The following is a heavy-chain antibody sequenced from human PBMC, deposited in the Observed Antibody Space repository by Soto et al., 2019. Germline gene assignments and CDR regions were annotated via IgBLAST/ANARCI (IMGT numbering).Heavy chain of an antibody. V-gene: IGHV3-30-3*01. D-gene: IGHD2-15*01. CDR1: GFTFSSYA. CDR3: ARVPSSSGRAHFGY. Sequence: QVQLVESGGGVVQPGRSLRLSCAASGFTFSSYAMHWVRQAPGKGLEWVAVISYDGSNKYYADSVKGRFTISRDNSKNTLYLQMNNLRAEDTAVYYCARVPSSSGRAHFGYWGQGTLVTVSS. CDR2: ISYDGSNK. J-gene: IGHJ4*02.